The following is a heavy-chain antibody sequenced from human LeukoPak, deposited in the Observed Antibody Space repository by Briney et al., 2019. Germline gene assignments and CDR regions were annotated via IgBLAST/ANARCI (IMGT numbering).Heavy chain of an antibody. V-gene: IGHV4-34*01. CDR3: ARGVDL. CDR2: ITHSGSP. CDR1: SGSSSGYY. Sequence: SETLSLTCGVSSGSSSGYYWRWIPHPPGGGLEWLGEITHSGSPNYNPSLKSRVTISGDTSKKQFSLNLKSVTAADTGVYYCARGVDLWGRGTPVTVSS. J-gene: IGHJ2*01.